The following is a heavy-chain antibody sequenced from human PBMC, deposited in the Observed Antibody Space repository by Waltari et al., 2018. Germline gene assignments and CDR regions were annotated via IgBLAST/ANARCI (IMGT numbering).Heavy chain of an antibody. D-gene: IGHD4-4*01. CDR1: GFTFSSYA. V-gene: IGHV3-30-3*01. CDR3: ARERVGYSNYVYWYFDL. Sequence: QVQLVESGGGVVQPGRSLRLSCAASGFTFSSYAMHWVRQAPGKGLEWVAVISYDGSNKYYADSVKGRFTISRDNSKNTRYLQMNSLRAEDTAVYYCARERVGYSNYVYWYFDLWGRGTLVTVSS. CDR2: ISYDGSNK. J-gene: IGHJ2*01.